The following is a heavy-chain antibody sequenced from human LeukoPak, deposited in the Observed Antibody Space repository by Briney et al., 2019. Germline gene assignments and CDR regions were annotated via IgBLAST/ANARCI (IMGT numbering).Heavy chain of an antibody. V-gene: IGHV3-23*01. D-gene: IGHD3-3*01. CDR3: AKGLEGPERYPYYFDY. J-gene: IGHJ4*02. CDR2: ISGSGGST. Sequence: PGGSLRLSCAASGFTFSSYGMSWVRQAPGKGLEWVSAISGSGGSTYYADSVRGRFTISRDNSRNTLYLQMNSLRAEDTAVYYCAKGLEGPERYPYYFDYWGQGTLVTVSS. CDR1: GFTFSSYG.